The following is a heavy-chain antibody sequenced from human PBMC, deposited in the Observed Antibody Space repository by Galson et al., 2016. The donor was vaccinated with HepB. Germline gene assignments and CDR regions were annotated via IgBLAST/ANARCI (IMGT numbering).Heavy chain of an antibody. CDR1: GFTFTDHY. D-gene: IGHD2-21*01. Sequence: SLRLSCAASGFTFTDHYIEWVRQAPGKGLEWLGTIRNDVEGYSTEYAASVKGRFTISRDDSKKLVYLQMNSLKTDDTAVYYCSDLGDFDYWGQGTLVTVSS. CDR2: IRNDVEGYST. J-gene: IGHJ4*02. CDR3: SDLGDFDY. V-gene: IGHV3-72*01.